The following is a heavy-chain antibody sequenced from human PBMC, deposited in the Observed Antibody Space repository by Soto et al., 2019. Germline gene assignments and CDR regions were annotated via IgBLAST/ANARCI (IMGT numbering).Heavy chain of an antibody. Sequence: ESGGGVVQPGRSLRLSCAASGFTFSSYAMHWVRQAPGKGLEWVAVISYDGSNKYYADSVKGRFTISRDNSKNTLYLQMNSLRAEETAVYYCARDPGYCSSTSCQIGGGFDYWGQGTLVTVSS. CDR1: GFTFSSYA. J-gene: IGHJ4*02. D-gene: IGHD2-2*03. V-gene: IGHV3-30-3*01. CDR2: ISYDGSNK. CDR3: ARDPGYCSSTSCQIGGGFDY.